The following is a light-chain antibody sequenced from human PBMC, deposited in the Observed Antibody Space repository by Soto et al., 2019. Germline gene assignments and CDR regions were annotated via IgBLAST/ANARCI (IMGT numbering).Light chain of an antibody. CDR1: QSVSSSY. V-gene: IGKV3-20*01. CDR2: GAS. J-gene: IGKJ1*01. CDR3: QQYGSSPTWT. Sequence: EIVLTQSPGTLSLSPGERATLSCRASQSVSSSYLAWYQQKPGQDPRLLIYGASSRATGIPDRFSVSGSGTDFTLTISRLEPEDFAVYYCQQYGSSPTWTFGQGTKVEIK.